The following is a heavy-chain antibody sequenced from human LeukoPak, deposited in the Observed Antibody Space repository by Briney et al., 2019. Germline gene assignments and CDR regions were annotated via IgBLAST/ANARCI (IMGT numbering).Heavy chain of an antibody. CDR3: ARRITMVRGVKYYYYMDV. Sequence: SETLSLTCAVYGGSFSGYYWSWIRQPPGKGLEWIGEINHSGSTNYNPSLKSRVTISVDTSKNQFSLKLSSVTAADTAVYYCARRITMVRGVKYYYYMDVWGKGPRSPSP. V-gene: IGHV4-34*01. CDR2: INHSGST. D-gene: IGHD3-10*01. J-gene: IGHJ6*03. CDR1: GGSFSGYY.